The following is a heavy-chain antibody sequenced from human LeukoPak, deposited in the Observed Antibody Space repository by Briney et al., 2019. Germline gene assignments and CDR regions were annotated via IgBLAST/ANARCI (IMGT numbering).Heavy chain of an antibody. CDR2: INYSGGT. V-gene: IGHV4-34*01. CDR3: ARGGEMVYCSDGSCSSSRYPFDY. J-gene: IGHJ4*02. Sequence: TSETLSLTCAVYGGSFSGYSWSWIRQPPGKGLEWIGEINYSGGTNYNPSLKSRVTMSVDTSKNQFSLKVNSVTAADTAVYYCARGGEMVYCSDGSCSSSRYPFDYWGQGTVVTVSS. CDR1: GGSFSGYS. D-gene: IGHD2-15*01.